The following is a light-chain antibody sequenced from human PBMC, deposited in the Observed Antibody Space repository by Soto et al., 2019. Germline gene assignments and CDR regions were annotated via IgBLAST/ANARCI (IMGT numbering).Light chain of an antibody. CDR1: SSDVGGYNY. CDR3: SSYTSANSVV. V-gene: IGLV2-11*01. J-gene: IGLJ2*01. CDR2: DVT. Sequence: QSALTQPRSVSGSPGQSVTISCTGTSSDVGGYNYVSWYQHHPGKAPKLMIYDVTKRPSGVRDRFSASKSGNTASLTISGLQAEDEADYYCSSYTSANSVVFGGGTKLTVL.